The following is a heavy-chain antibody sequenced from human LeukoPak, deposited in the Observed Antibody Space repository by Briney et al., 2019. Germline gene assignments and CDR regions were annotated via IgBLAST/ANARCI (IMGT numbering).Heavy chain of an antibody. J-gene: IGHJ4*02. D-gene: IGHD2-8*01. Sequence: ASVKVSCKASGYVFTDYYIHWVRQAPGQGLEWMGWINPYSGGTNYAQKFRGRVTMTRDTCISTAYVDLSRLTSDDTAVYYCARSEIYCNNGFCYREPCDYWGQGTLVTVSS. CDR3: ARSEIYCNNGFCYREPCDY. CDR1: GYVFTDYY. CDR2: INPYSGGT. V-gene: IGHV1-2*02.